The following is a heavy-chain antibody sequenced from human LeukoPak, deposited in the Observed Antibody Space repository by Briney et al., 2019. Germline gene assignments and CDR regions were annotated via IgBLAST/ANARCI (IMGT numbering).Heavy chain of an antibody. CDR3: ARDQGPYYYDSSGSGFDP. Sequence: PSETLSLTCTVSGGSISSGDYYWSWIRQPPGKGLEWIGFIYNSGNTYYNPSLKSRVTISEDTSKNQFSLKLSSVTAADTAVYYCARDQGPYYYDSSGSGFDPWGQGTLVTVSS. CDR2: IYNSGNT. CDR1: GGSISSGDYY. D-gene: IGHD3-22*01. J-gene: IGHJ5*02. V-gene: IGHV4-30-4*01.